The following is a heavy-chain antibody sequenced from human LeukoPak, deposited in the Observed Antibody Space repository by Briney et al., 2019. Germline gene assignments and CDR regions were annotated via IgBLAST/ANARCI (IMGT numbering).Heavy chain of an antibody. J-gene: IGHJ6*04. CDR2: IRSKPYGGTT. D-gene: IGHD3-10*01. CDR3: SVYMIRGVIIPPV. Sequence: GGSLRLSCAASGFTFSSYGMSWVRQAPGKGLEWVGFIRSKPYGGTTDYAASVKGRFGISRDDTRRIAYLQMNSLKSEDTAVYYCSVYMIRGVIIPPVWGKGTTVTVSS. V-gene: IGHV3-49*04. CDR1: GFTFSSYG.